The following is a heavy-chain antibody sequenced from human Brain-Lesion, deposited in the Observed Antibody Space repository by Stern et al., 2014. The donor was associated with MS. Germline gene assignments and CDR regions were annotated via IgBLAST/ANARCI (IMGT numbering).Heavy chain of an antibody. CDR3: ARGSREVLLPRFYFDY. D-gene: IGHD3-3*01. J-gene: IGHJ4*02. Sequence: VQLVESGPGLVKPSQTLSLTCTVSGGSISSGNYYWSWIRQPPGKGLEWIGSIYHSGSTYYNPPLKSRVTTSIDTSKNQVSLKLSSVTAADTAVYYCARGSREVLLPRFYFDYWGQGTLVTVSS. V-gene: IGHV4-31*03. CDR1: GGSISSGNYY. CDR2: IYHSGST.